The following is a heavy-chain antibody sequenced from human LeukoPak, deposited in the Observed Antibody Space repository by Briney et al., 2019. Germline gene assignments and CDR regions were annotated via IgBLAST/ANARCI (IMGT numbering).Heavy chain of an antibody. CDR2: ISGSGGST. J-gene: IGHJ4*02. Sequence: GGSLRLSCAASGFTFSSYAMSWVRQAPGKGLEWVSAISGSGGSTYYADSVKGRFTISRDNSKNTLYLQMNSLRAEDTAVYYCAKDAHYYYDSSGYYIDYWGQGTLVTVSS. CDR3: AKDAHYYYDSSGYYIDY. D-gene: IGHD3-22*01. V-gene: IGHV3-23*01. CDR1: GFTFSSYA.